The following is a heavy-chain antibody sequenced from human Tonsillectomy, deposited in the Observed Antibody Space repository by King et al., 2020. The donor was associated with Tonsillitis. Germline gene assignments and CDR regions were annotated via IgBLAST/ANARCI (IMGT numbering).Heavy chain of an antibody. Sequence: EVQLVQSGGGLVQPGGSLRLSCAASGFTFSNYAISWVRLAPGRGLEWVSAISGSGDNTYYADSVKGRFTISRDNSKNTLYLQMSSLRAEDTAVYYCAKGRVRVVIMPIDYWGQGTLVTVSS. CDR3: AKGRVRVVIMPIDY. CDR2: ISGSGDNT. CDR1: GFTFSNYA. D-gene: IGHD3-10*01. J-gene: IGHJ4*02. V-gene: IGHV3-23*04.